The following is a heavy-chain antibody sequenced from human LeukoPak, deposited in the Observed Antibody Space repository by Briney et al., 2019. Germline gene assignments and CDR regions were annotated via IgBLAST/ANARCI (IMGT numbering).Heavy chain of an antibody. CDR3: AKDSVTDSSSWGLDAFDI. CDR1: GFTFSSYG. J-gene: IGHJ3*02. D-gene: IGHD6-13*01. V-gene: IGHV3-30*02. Sequence: GGSRRLSCAASGFTFSSYGMHWVRQAPGKGLEWVAFIRYDGSNKYYADSVKGRFTISRDNSKNTLYLQMNSLRAVDTAVYYCAKDSVTDSSSWGLDAFDIWGQGTMVTVSS. CDR2: IRYDGSNK.